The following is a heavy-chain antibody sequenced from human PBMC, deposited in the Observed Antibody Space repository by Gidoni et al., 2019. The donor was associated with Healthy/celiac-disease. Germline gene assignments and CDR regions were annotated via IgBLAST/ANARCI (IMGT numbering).Heavy chain of an antibody. CDR2: IDPSDSYT. Sequence: EVQLVPSGAEVKKPGASLRISCKGSGYSFTSYWISWVRQMPGKGLEWMGRIDPSDSYTNYSPSFQGHVTISADKSISTAYLQWSSLKASDTAMYYCARSAGAAAVRGWFDPWGQGTLVTVSS. J-gene: IGHJ5*02. D-gene: IGHD6-13*01. CDR3: ARSAGAAAVRGWFDP. CDR1: GYSFTSYW. V-gene: IGHV5-10-1*03.